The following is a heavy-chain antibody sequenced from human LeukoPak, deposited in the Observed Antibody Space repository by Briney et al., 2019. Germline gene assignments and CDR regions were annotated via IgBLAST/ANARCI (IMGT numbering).Heavy chain of an antibody. V-gene: IGHV4-4*09. D-gene: IGHD3-3*01. CDR2: IYTSGST. CDR1: GGSISSYY. J-gene: IGHJ5*02. Sequence: PSETLSLTCTVSGGSISSYYWSWIRQPPGKGLERIGYIYTSGSTNYNPSLKRRVTISVDTSKNQFSLKLSSVTAADTAVYYCARLHDFWSGYYTTARWFDPWGQGTLVTVPS. CDR3: ARLHDFWSGYYTTARWFDP.